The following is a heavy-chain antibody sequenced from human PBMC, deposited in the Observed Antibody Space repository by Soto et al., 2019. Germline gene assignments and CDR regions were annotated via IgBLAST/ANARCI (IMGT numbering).Heavy chain of an antibody. J-gene: IGHJ4*02. CDR3: ARDSRGANFDY. Sequence: GGSLRLSCEASGFTFNVHWMTWVRQAPGKGLEWVASIKHDGSEEYYVDSVKGRFTIYRDNARNSVYLQLSRLRAEDAAIYYCARDSRGANFDYWGQGALVTVSS. CDR1: GFTFNVHW. CDR2: IKHDGSEE. D-gene: IGHD3-10*01. V-gene: IGHV3-7*01.